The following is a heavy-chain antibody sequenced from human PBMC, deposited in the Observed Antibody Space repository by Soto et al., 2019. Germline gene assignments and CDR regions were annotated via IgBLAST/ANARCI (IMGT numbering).Heavy chain of an antibody. CDR1: VGSIISHH. Sequence: SETLSLTCTVSVGSIISHHWSWIRQPPGKGLEWIGYIYSSGSTNYNPSLRSRVTISVDTFKNQFSLKLSSVTAADTAMYYCARGKTSFDPWGQGTLVTVSS. CDR2: IYSSGST. CDR3: ARGKTSFDP. J-gene: IGHJ5*02. V-gene: IGHV4-59*11.